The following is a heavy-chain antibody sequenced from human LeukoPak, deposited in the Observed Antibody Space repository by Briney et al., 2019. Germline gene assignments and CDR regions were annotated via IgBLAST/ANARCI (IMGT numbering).Heavy chain of an antibody. Sequence: QPGGSLRLSCAASGFTFSRYWMQWVRQAPGKGLVWVSRIHKDGTSPIYADSVKGRFTISRDNAENTLSLQMDSLRAEDTAVYFCAREAYGTGNYYSDSWGQGILVTVSS. CDR2: IHKDGTSP. D-gene: IGHD3-10*01. J-gene: IGHJ4*02. CDR1: GFTFSRYW. V-gene: IGHV3-74*01. CDR3: AREAYGTGNYYSDS.